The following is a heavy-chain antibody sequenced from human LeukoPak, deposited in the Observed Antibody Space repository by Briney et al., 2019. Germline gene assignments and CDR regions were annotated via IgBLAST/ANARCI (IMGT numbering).Heavy chain of an antibody. CDR1: GGSISGYY. D-gene: IGHD6-19*01. CDR2: IYYSGSI. J-gene: IGHJ4*02. CDR3: ARVIAVAGGVPPRYFDY. Sequence: PSETLSLTCTVSGGSISGYYWSWIRQPPGKGLEWVGYIYYSGSINYNPSLKSRVTVSVDTSKNQFSLKLSSVTAADTAMYYCARVIAVAGGVPPRYFDYWGQGTLVTVSS. V-gene: IGHV4-59*01.